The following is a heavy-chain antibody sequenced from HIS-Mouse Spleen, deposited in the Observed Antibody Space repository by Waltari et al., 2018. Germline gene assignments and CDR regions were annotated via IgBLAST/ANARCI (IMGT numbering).Heavy chain of an antibody. V-gene: IGHV3-23*01. CDR2: ISGSGGTT. Sequence: EVQLLESGGGLVQPGGSLRLSCAASGFTFSSYAMTLVLQAPGKGLEWVSAISGSGGTTCYADSVKGRFTISRDNSKNTLYLQMNSLRAEDTAVYYCARRGVTYYDFWSGYYAFDIWGQGTMVTVSS. J-gene: IGHJ3*02. D-gene: IGHD3-3*01. CDR3: ARRGVTYYDFWSGYYAFDI. CDR1: GFTFSSYA.